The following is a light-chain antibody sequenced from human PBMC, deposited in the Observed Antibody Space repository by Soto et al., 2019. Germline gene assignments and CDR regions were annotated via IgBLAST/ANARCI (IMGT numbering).Light chain of an antibody. CDR3: QQAYSRPHT. J-gene: IGKJ2*01. CDR2: TTS. CDR1: QTINYY. V-gene: IGKV1-39*01. Sequence: DIQMTQSPSSLSASVGARVSITCRPSQTINYYLNWYQQRPGKAPKLLISTTSTLQSGVPLRFSGSGSGTDFTLTISSLQPEDFAIYYCQQAYSRPHTFGQGTELAI.